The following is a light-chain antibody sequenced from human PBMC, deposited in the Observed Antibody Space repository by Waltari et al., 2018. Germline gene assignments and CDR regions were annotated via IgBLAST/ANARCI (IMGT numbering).Light chain of an antibody. J-gene: IGKJ4*01. V-gene: IGKV3-15*01. CDR1: QSVRSH. CDR2: AAS. CDR3: QQYNNWPLT. Sequence: EIVMTQFPATLSVSPGERATLSCRASQSVRSHLAWYQQKPGQAPRLLIYAASTRATGIPASFSGSGAGTEFTLTISSLQSEDFAVYYCQQYNNWPLTFGGGTKVEIK.